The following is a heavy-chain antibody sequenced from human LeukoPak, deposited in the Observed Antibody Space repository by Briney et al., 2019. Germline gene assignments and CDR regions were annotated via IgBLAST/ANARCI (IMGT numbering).Heavy chain of an antibody. CDR3: ARDSGYDASFYYYYYGMDV. J-gene: IGHJ6*02. Sequence: SETLSLTCTVSGYSISSGYYWGWIRQPPGKGLEWIGSIYHSGSTYYNPSLKSRVTISVDTSKNQFSLKLSSVTAADTAVYYCARDSGYDASFYYYYYGMDVWGQGTTVTVSS. V-gene: IGHV4-38-2*02. CDR2: IYHSGST. CDR1: GYSISSGYY. D-gene: IGHD5-12*01.